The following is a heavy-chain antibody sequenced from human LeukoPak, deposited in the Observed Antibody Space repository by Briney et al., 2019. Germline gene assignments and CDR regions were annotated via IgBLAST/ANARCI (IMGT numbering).Heavy chain of an antibody. J-gene: IGHJ3*02. V-gene: IGHV3-15*01. CDR1: GFTFSNAW. CDR3: TAYYDSSGYYYPDAFDI. Sequence: GGSLRLSCAASGFTFSNAWMSWVRQAPGKGLEWVGRIKSKTDGGTTDYAAPVKGRFTISRDDSKNTLYLQMNSLKTEDTAVYYCTAYYDSSGYYYPDAFDIWGQGTMVTVSS. CDR2: IKSKTDGGTT. D-gene: IGHD3-22*01.